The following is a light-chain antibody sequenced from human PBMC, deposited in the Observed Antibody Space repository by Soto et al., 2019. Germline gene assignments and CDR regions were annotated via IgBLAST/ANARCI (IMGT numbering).Light chain of an antibody. Sequence: VGDRVTITCRASQTISSWLAWYQQKPGKAPKLLIYKASTLKSGVPSRFSGSGSGTEFTLTISSLQPDDFATYYCQHYNSYSEAFGQGTKV. CDR1: QTISSW. J-gene: IGKJ1*01. CDR3: QHYNSYSEA. CDR2: KAS. V-gene: IGKV1-5*03.